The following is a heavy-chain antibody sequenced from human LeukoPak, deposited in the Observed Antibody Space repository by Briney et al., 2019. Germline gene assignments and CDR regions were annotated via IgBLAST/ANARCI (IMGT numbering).Heavy chain of an antibody. Sequence: SVKVSCKASGGTFSSYAISWVRQAPGQGLEWMGRIIPILGIANYAQKFQGRVTITADKSTSTAYMELSSLRSEDTAVYYCARVPAAGTYYYYGMDVWGQGTTVTVSS. CDR2: IIPILGIA. D-gene: IGHD6-13*01. V-gene: IGHV1-69*04. J-gene: IGHJ6*02. CDR3: ARVPAAGTYYYYGMDV. CDR1: GGTFSSYA.